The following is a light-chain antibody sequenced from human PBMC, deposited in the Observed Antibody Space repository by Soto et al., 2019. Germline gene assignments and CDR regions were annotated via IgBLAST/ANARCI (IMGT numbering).Light chain of an antibody. CDR2: AAS. V-gene: IGKV3-15*01. Sequence: EIVMTQSPATLSVSPGERATLSCRASQSVSGHLAWYRQEPGQPPRLLVYAASTGATGIPARFRGSGSGTEFTLTINSLQSEDFAVYYCQQYHDWPWTLGQGTRWISN. CDR1: QSVSGH. J-gene: IGKJ1*01. CDR3: QQYHDWPWT.